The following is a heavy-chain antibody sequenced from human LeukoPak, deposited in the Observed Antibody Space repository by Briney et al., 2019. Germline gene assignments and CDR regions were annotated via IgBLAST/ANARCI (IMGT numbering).Heavy chain of an antibody. Sequence: SVRVSSMSSRGTLISYAISSVPPAPGQGVEWMARIILVFGTANYAQKFQGRVTTTADESTSTAYMELSSLRSEDTAVYYCARGGRGVPAAVYDAFDIWGQGTMVTVSS. CDR2: IILVFGTA. V-gene: IGHV1-69*13. J-gene: IGHJ3*02. CDR3: ARGGRGVPAAVYDAFDI. D-gene: IGHD2-2*01. CDR1: RGTLISYA.